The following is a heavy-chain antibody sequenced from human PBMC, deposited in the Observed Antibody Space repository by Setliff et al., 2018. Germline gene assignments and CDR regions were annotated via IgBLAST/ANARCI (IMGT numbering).Heavy chain of an antibody. D-gene: IGHD3-10*01. CDR2: IYQNGIT. J-gene: IGHJ5*02. CDR1: GGSINSGDYY. CDR3: ATDGPVLNGDYIS. Sequence: LSLTCTVSGGSINSGDYYWDWIRQSPEKGLEWIGTIYQNGITYYNPSVKSRVTISVDKSKNQFSLSLRSVTAADTAVYYCATDGPVLNGDYISWGQGTLVTVSS. V-gene: IGHV4-39*07.